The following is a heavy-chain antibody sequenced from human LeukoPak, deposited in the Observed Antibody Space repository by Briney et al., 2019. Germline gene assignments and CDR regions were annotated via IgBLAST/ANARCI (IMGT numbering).Heavy chain of an antibody. CDR1: GLTITAYW. CDR2: IKTDGTEK. V-gene: IGHV3-7*01. J-gene: IGHJ4*02. Sequence: PGGSLRLSCVATGLTITAYWMSWVRQVPGKGLEWVANIKTDGTEKYYVDSVEGRFAISRDNTKNSLYLQMNNLRAEDTGLYYCVSAPNSYYLDHWGQGTLVTVSS. CDR3: VSAPNSYYLDH.